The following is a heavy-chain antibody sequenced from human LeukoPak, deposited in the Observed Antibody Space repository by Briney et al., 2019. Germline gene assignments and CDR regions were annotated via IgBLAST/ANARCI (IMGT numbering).Heavy chain of an antibody. CDR1: GGSFSSYY. D-gene: IGHD6-13*01. CDR2: IDHSGST. CDR3: ARNFPYSKLDY. V-gene: IGHV4-34*01. J-gene: IGHJ4*02. Sequence: SETLSLTCAVSGGSFSSYYWSWIRQPPGKGLEWIGEIDHSGSTSYNPSLKSRVTISVDTSKSQFSLQLSSVTAADTAVYYCARNFPYSKLDYWGQGTLVTVSS.